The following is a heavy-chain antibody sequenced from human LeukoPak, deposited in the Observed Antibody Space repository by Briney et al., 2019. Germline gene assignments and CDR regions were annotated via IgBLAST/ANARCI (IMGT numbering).Heavy chain of an antibody. J-gene: IGHJ6*02. Sequence: GGSLRLSCAASGFTFSSYWMSWVRQAPGKGLEWVANIKQDRSDEYYVDSVKGRFTISRDNSKNTLYLQMNSLRAEDTAVYYCAKDRCSSTSCYTNYYGMDVWGQGTTVTVSS. CDR2: IKQDRSDE. CDR1: GFTFSSYW. V-gene: IGHV3-7*03. D-gene: IGHD2-2*02. CDR3: AKDRCSSTSCYTNYYGMDV.